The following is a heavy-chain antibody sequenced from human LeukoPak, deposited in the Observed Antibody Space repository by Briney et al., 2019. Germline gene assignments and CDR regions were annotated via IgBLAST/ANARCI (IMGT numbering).Heavy chain of an antibody. Sequence: SETLSLTCTVSGGSISSYYWSWIRQPPGKGLEWIGYIYYSGSTNYNPSLKSRVTISVDTSKNQFSLRLSSVTAADTAVYYCASSGGWLVFDYWGQGTLVTVSS. D-gene: IGHD6-19*01. J-gene: IGHJ4*02. CDR3: ASSGGWLVFDY. V-gene: IGHV4-59*08. CDR2: IYYSGST. CDR1: GGSISSYY.